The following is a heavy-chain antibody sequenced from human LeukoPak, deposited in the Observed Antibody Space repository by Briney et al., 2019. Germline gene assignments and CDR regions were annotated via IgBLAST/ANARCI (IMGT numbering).Heavy chain of an antibody. CDR3: ARVSSYYYDSSGYYKQTYYFDY. V-gene: IGHV4-59*01. D-gene: IGHD3-22*01. J-gene: IGHJ4*02. CDR2: IYYSGST. CDR1: GGSISSYY. Sequence: PSGTLSLTCTVSGGSISSYYWSWIRQPPGKGLEWIGYIYYSGSTNYNPSLKSRVTISVDTSKNQFSLKLSSVTAADTAVYYCARVSSYYYDSSGYYKQTYYFDYWGQGTLVTVSS.